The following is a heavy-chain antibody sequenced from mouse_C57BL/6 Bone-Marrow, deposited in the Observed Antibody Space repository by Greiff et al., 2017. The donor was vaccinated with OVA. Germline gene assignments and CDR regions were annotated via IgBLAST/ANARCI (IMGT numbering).Heavy chain of an antibody. V-gene: IGHV7-3*01. J-gene: IGHJ4*01. Sequence: EVMLVESGGGLVQPGGSLSLSCAASGFTFTDYYMSWVRQPPGKALEWLGFIRNKANGYTTEYSASVKGRFTISRDNSQSILYRQMNALRAEDSATYYCARRVNWVRGGDYAMDYWGQGTSVTVSS. CDR2: IRNKANGYTT. CDR3: ARRVNWVRGGDYAMDY. CDR1: GFTFTDYY. D-gene: IGHD4-1*01.